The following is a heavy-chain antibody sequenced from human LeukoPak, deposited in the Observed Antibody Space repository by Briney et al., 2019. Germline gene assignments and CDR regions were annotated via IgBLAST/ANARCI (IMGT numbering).Heavy chain of an antibody. CDR3: ASRRYDSSGYYSAEGAFDI. D-gene: IGHD3-22*01. Sequence: EASVKVSRKASGYTFTSYGISWVRQAPGQGLEWMGWISAYNGNTNYAQKLQGRVTMTTDTSTSTAYMELRSLRSDDTAVYYCASRRYDSSGYYSAEGAFDIWGQGTMVTVSS. V-gene: IGHV1-18*01. CDR1: GYTFTSYG. CDR2: ISAYNGNT. J-gene: IGHJ3*02.